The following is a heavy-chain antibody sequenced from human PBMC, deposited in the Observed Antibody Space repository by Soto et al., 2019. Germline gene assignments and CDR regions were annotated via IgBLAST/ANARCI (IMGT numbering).Heavy chain of an antibody. CDR1: GYFFSSDYF. V-gene: IGHV4-38-2*01. CDR3: ARAAYGSSTLFDY. Sequence: SATLSLTCAVSGYFFSSDYFWGWIRQPPGKGLEWIGSVYQSGSTCYNPSLKSRVSTSVDTSKNQFSLKLSSVTAADTAVYYCARAAYGSSTLFDYWGRGXLVTVYS. J-gene: IGHJ4*02. D-gene: IGHD6-13*01. CDR2: VYQSGST.